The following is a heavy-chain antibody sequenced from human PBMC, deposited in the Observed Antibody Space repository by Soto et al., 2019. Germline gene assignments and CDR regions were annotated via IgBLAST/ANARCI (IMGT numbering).Heavy chain of an antibody. V-gene: IGHV3-23*01. D-gene: IGHD3-22*01. Sequence: GGSLRLSCAASGFTFSSYAMSWVRQAPGKGLEWVSAISGSGGSTYYADSVKGRFTISRDNSKNTLYLQMNSLGAEDTAVYYCAKVLYYYDSSGYYYYFDYWGQGTLVTVSS. CDR2: ISGSGGST. CDR1: GFTFSSYA. J-gene: IGHJ4*02. CDR3: AKVLYYYDSSGYYYYFDY.